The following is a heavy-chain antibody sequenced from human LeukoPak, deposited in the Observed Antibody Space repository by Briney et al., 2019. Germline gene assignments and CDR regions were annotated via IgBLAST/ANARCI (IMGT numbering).Heavy chain of an antibody. V-gene: IGHV4-34*01. CDR3: ARDSDGSSSWPSAFDT. Sequence: SETLSLTCALYVESFSGYYWSWIRQPPGKGLEWIGEINHGVSTNYNPSLKGRVTISVNTSKNQFSLKLSSVTAADTAVYYCARDSDGSSSWPSAFDTWGQGTLVTVSS. D-gene: IGHD6-13*01. J-gene: IGHJ5*02. CDR2: INHGVST. CDR1: VESFSGYY.